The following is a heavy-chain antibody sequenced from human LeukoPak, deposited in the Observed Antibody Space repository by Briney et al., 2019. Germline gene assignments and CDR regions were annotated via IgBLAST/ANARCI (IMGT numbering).Heavy chain of an antibody. CDR2: IYYSGST. CDR3: ARATSTGYFYFDS. J-gene: IGHJ4*02. V-gene: IGHV4-59*01. Sequence: SETLSLTCTVSGGSISPYYWSWIRQPPGKRLEWIGYIYYSGSTNYNPSLKSRVTMSEDTSKNQFSLKVNSVTAADTAVYYCARATSTGYFYFDSWGQGTLVTVSS. D-gene: IGHD3-22*01. CDR1: GGSISPYY.